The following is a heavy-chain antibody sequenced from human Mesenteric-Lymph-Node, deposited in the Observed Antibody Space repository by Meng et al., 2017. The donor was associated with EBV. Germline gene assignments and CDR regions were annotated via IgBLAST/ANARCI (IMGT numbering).Heavy chain of an antibody. Sequence: QAELVEFGGEVKKAGDSVKVSCKASGYTFTNYGITWVRQAPGQGLEWMGWINAYNGDTNYAQTLQGRVTMTTDTFTSTAYMELRSLRSDDTAVYYCARVEVGITSGDYWGQGTLVTVSS. CDR1: GYTFTNYG. J-gene: IGHJ4*02. D-gene: IGHD2-21*01. CDR3: ARVEVGITSGDY. CDR2: INAYNGDT. V-gene: IGHV1-18*01.